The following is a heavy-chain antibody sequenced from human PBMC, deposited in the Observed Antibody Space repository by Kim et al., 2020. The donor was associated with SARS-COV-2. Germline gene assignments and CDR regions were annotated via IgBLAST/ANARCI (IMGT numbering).Heavy chain of an antibody. V-gene: IGHV1-2*02. D-gene: IGHD3-16*01. J-gene: IGHJ4*02. CDR3: ARVRGGDN. Sequence: ASVKVSCKASGYTFTGYYMHWVRQAPGQGFEWMGWIHPNSGATNYAQKFQGRVTMTRDTSISTAYMELSSLRSDDTAVYYCARVRGGDNWGQGTLVTVSS. CDR1: GYTFTGYY. CDR2: IHPNSGAT.